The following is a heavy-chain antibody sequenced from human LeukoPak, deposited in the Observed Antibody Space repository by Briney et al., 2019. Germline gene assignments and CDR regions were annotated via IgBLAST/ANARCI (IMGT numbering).Heavy chain of an antibody. J-gene: IGHJ4*02. D-gene: IGHD6-19*01. Sequence: GGSLRLSCAASGFTFDDYAMHWVRQASGKGLEWVSGISWNSGSIGYADSVKGRFTISRDNAKNSLYLQMNSLRAEDMALYYCAKDMSGTSHVAGFDYWGQGTLVTVSS. CDR1: GFTFDDYA. V-gene: IGHV3-9*03. CDR3: AKDMSGTSHVAGFDY. CDR2: ISWNSGSI.